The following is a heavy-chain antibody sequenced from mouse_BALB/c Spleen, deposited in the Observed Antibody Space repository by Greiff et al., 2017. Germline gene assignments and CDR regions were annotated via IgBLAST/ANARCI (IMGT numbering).Heavy chain of an antibody. D-gene: IGHD1-1*01. Sequence: QVQLQQPGAELVKPGASVKMSCKASGYTFTSYNMHWVKQTPGQGLEWIGSIYPGNGDTSYNQKFKGKATLTADKSSSTAYMQLSSLTSEDSAVYYCARGDYYGNYCDYWGQGTTLTVSS. CDR1: GYTFTSYN. CDR2: IYPGNGDT. V-gene: IGHV1-12*01. CDR3: ARGDYYGNYCDY. J-gene: IGHJ2*01.